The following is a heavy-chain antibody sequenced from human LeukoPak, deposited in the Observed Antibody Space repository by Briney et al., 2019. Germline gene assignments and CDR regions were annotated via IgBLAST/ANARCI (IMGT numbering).Heavy chain of an antibody. V-gene: IGHV5-51*01. Sequence: GESLKISCTGSGYSFTTYWIGWVRQVPGKGLEWMGIIYPDDSDTRYSPSFQGQVNVSVDKSISTAYLQWNSLKASDTAMYYCASQPSDVFDIWGQGTMVTVSS. CDR1: GYSFTTYW. J-gene: IGHJ3*02. CDR3: ASQPSDVFDI. CDR2: IYPDDSDT.